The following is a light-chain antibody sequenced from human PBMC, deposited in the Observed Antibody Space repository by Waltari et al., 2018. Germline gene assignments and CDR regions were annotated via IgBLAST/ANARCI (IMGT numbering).Light chain of an antibody. Sequence: DIVLTLSPATLSVSPGETATLSCRASQSISSYLAWYQQKPGQAPRLLIYDASNRATGIPARFSGSGSGTDFTLTISSLEPEDFAVYYCQQRSNWPCTFGGGTKVEIK. CDR2: DAS. CDR3: QQRSNWPCT. J-gene: IGKJ4*01. CDR1: QSISSY. V-gene: IGKV3-11*01.